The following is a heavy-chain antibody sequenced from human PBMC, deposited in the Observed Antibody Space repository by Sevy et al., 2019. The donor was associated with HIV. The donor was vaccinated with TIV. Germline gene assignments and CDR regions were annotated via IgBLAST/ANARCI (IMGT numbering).Heavy chain of an antibody. CDR1: GGSISSYY. CDR2: IYYTGST. J-gene: IGHJ5*02. V-gene: IGHV4-59*01. CDR3: ARAPPVRSGDDSLNWFAP. D-gene: IGHD5-12*01. Sequence: SETLSLTCTVSGGSISSYYWSRIRQPPGRGLEYIGYIYYTGSTNYNPSLKSRVTISVDTSKNQFSLNLKSVTAADTAVYYCARAPPVRSGDDSLNWFAPWGQGTLVTVSS.